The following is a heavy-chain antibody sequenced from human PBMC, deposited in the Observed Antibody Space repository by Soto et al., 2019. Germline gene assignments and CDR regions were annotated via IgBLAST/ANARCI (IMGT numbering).Heavy chain of an antibody. CDR1: GGSISSSNW. V-gene: IGHV4-4*02. J-gene: IGHJ6*02. Sequence: SETLSLTCAVSGGSISSSNWWSWVRQPPGKGLEWIGEIYHSGSTNYNPSLKSRVTISVDKSKNQFSLKLSSVTAADTAVYYCARVSDFWSGIPSGMDVWGQGTTVPVSS. D-gene: IGHD3-3*01. CDR2: IYHSGST. CDR3: ARVSDFWSGIPSGMDV.